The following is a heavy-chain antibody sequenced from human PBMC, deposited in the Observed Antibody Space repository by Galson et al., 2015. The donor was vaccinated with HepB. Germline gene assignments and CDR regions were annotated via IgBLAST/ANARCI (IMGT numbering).Heavy chain of an antibody. CDR1: GGTFSSYA. D-gene: IGHD3-10*01. J-gene: IGHJ6*03. V-gene: IGHV1-69*13. CDR2: IIPIFGTA. CDR3: ASKLERGDVGYYYYMDV. Sequence: SVKVSCKASGGTFSSYAISWVRQAPGQGLERMGGIIPIFGTANYAQKFQGRVTITADESTSTAYMELSSLRSEDTAVYYCASKLERGDVGYYYYMDVWGKGTTVTVSS.